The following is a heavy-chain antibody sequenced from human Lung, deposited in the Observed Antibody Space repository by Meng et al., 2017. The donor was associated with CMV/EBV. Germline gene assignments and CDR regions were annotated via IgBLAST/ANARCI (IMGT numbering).Heavy chain of an antibody. D-gene: IGHD2-2*01. CDR1: GFNFGTYG. CDR3: ARDRGVVIPAAPYYFDY. Sequence: ESXKISXAASGFNFGTYGLNWVRQAPGRGLEWISFISSDSRTKTYADSVKGRFTISRDDAKKSLSLQMRSLRAEDTALYYCARDRGVVIPAAPYYFDYWGQGTXVTVSS. V-gene: IGHV3-48*04. CDR2: ISSDSRTK. J-gene: IGHJ4*02.